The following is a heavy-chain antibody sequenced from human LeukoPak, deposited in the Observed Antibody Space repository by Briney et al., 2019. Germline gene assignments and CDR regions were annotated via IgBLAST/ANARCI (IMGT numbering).Heavy chain of an antibody. J-gene: IGHJ2*01. D-gene: IGHD2-21*02. Sequence: SETLSLTCTVSGGSISSSSYYWGWIRQPPGKGLEWIGSIYYSGSTYYNPSLKSRVTISVDTSKNQFSLKLSSVTAADTAVYYCASLVGGNSNRYFDLWGRGTLVTVSS. CDR3: ASLVGGNSNRYFDL. CDR2: IYYSGST. V-gene: IGHV4-39*01. CDR1: GGSISSSSYY.